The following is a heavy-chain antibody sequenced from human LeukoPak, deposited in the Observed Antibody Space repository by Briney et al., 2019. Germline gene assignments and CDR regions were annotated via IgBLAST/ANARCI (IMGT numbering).Heavy chain of an antibody. CDR3: AVDYGGNSGVFDM. D-gene: IGHD4-23*01. V-gene: IGHV1-69*05. CDR2: IIPNFGLV. Sequence: GASVKVSCKASGGTFSNYGISWVRQAPGQGLEWMGRIIPNFGLVNYAQKFQGRVTIITDESTSTAHMELSSLRSEDTAVYYCAVDYGGNSGVFDMWGQGTMVTVSS. J-gene: IGHJ3*02. CDR1: GGTFSNYG.